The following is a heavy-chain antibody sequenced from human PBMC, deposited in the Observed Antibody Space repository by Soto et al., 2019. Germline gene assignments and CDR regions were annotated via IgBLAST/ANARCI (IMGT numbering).Heavy chain of an antibody. CDR2: ISYDGSNK. CDR3: ARDLRSTHSSGWYLVYYYGMDV. Sequence: GGSLRLSCAASGFTFSSYAMHWVRQAPGKGLEWVAVISYDGSNKYYADSVKGRFTISRDNSKNTLYLQMNSLRAEDTAVYYCARDLRSTHSSGWYLVYYYGMDVWGQGTTVTVSS. V-gene: IGHV3-30-3*01. D-gene: IGHD6-19*01. CDR1: GFTFSSYA. J-gene: IGHJ6*02.